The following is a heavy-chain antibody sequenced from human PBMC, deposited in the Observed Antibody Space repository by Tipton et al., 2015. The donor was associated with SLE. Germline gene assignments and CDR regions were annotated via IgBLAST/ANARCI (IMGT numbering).Heavy chain of an antibody. CDR3: TRVGVQGHYYDSSGYYRGIYFDY. CDR2: IRSKAYGGTT. V-gene: IGHV3-49*04. J-gene: IGHJ4*02. D-gene: IGHD3-22*01. CDR1: GFTFGDYA. Sequence: SLRLSCTASGFTFGDYATSWVRQAPGKGLEWVGFIRSKAYGGTTEYAASVKGRFTISRDDSKSIAYLQMKSLKTEDTAVYYCTRVGVQGHYYDSSGYYRGIYFDYWGQGTLVTVSS.